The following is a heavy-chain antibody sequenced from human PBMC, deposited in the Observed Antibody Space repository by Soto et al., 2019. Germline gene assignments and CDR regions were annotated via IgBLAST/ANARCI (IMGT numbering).Heavy chain of an antibody. CDR3: ARGTLFGVVIPNLYNWFDP. V-gene: IGHV3-33*01. CDR2: IWYDGSNK. J-gene: IGHJ5*02. D-gene: IGHD3-3*01. CDR1: GFTFSSYG. Sequence: QVQLVESGGGVVQPGRSLRLSCAASGFTFSSYGMHWVRQAPGKWLEWVAVIWYDGSNKYYADSVKGRFTISRDNSKNTLYLQMNSLRAEDTAVYYCARGTLFGVVIPNLYNWFDPWGQGTLVTVSS.